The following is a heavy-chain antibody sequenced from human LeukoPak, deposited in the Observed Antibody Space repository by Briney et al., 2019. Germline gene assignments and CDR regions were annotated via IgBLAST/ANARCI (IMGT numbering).Heavy chain of an antibody. CDR3: TIVEYCGGDCYP. CDR2: IRSKAHSYAT. Sequence: GGSLRLSCAASGFTFSGSAMHWVRQASGKGLEWVGRIRSKAHSYATAYAASVKGRFTLSRDDSKNTAYLQMNSLKTEDTAVYYCTIVEYCGGDCYPWGQGTLVTVSS. CDR1: GFTFSGSA. J-gene: IGHJ5*02. V-gene: IGHV3-73*01. D-gene: IGHD2-21*02.